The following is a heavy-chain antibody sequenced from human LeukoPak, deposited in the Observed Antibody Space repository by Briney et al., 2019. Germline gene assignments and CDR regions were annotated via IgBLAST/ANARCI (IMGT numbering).Heavy chain of an antibody. Sequence: SETLSLTCTVSGGSVSSGSYYWSWIRQPPGKGLEWIGYIYYSGSTNYNPSLKSRVTISVDTSKNQFSLKLSSVTAADTAVYYCATYYYGSGSYPVENWFGPWGQGTMVTVSS. J-gene: IGHJ5*02. CDR2: IYYSGST. CDR1: GGSVSSGSYY. V-gene: IGHV4-61*01. D-gene: IGHD3-10*01. CDR3: ATYYYGSGSYPVENWFGP.